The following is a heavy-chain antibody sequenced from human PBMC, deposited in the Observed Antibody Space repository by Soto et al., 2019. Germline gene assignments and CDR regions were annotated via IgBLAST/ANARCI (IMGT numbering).Heavy chain of an antibody. V-gene: IGHV3-33*01. Sequence: GGSLRLSCAASGFTFSDYGMHWVRQAPGKGLEWVAVIGYDGSNRYFADSVKGRFTISRDNSKNTLYLQMNSLRAEDTAVYYYARGPHIVVVTAVDYWGHGTLVTVSS. D-gene: IGHD2-21*02. CDR1: GFTFSDYG. CDR3: ARGPHIVVVTAVDY. CDR2: IGYDGSNR. J-gene: IGHJ4*01.